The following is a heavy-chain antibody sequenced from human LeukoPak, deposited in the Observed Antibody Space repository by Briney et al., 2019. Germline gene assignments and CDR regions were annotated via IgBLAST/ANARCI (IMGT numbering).Heavy chain of an antibody. CDR1: GGSISSSCYY. Sequence: SGTLSLTCTVSGGSISSSCYYWGWIRQPPGKGLEWIGSIYYSGSTFYNPSLKSRVTISVDTSKNQFSLKLSSVTAADTAVYQCVALTRGPWGQGTLVTVSS. CDR3: VALTRGP. D-gene: IGHD1-14*01. CDR2: IYYSGST. J-gene: IGHJ5*02. V-gene: IGHV4-39*01.